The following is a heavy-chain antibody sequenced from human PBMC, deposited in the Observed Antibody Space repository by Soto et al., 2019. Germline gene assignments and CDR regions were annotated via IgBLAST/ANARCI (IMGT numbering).Heavy chain of an antibody. Sequence: KASETLSLTCTVSGGSISSSSYYWGGIRQPPGKGLEWIGSIYYSGSTYYNPSLKSRVTISVDTSKNQFSLKLSSVTAADTAVYYCARHFRPGYCSSTSCPDYYYYGMDVWGQGTTVTVSS. V-gene: IGHV4-39*01. CDR3: ARHFRPGYCSSTSCPDYYYYGMDV. D-gene: IGHD2-2*01. CDR2: IYYSGST. J-gene: IGHJ6*02. CDR1: GGSISSSSYY.